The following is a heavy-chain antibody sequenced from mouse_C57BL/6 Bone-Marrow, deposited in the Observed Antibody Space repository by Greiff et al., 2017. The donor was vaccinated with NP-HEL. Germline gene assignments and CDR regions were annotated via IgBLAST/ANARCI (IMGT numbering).Heavy chain of an antibody. CDR1: GFSLTSYG. D-gene: IGHD2-2*01. Sequence: QDQLQQSGPGLVQPSQSLSITCTVSGFSLTSYGVHWVRQSPGKGLEWLGVIWSGGSTDYNAAFISRLSISKYNSKSQFFFKMNSLQADDTAIYYCASDLYGFFFAYWGQGTLVTVSA. J-gene: IGHJ3*01. CDR3: ASDLYGFFFAY. V-gene: IGHV2-2*01. CDR2: IWSGGST.